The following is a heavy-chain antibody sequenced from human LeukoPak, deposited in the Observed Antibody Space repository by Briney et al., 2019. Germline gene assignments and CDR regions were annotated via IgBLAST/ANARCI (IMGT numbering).Heavy chain of an antibody. V-gene: IGHV1-2*02. D-gene: IGHD1-26*01. CDR2: INPNRVCT. CDR1: VYTFNGYY. J-gene: IGHJ6*03. Sequence: GAAVKVSCQATVYTFNGYYMHWVRQAPGQGLDWMGWINPNRVCTNYAQKFQGRITMPKDTSISTAYMEMSRLRSDDTAVYYCARGMEPYYYMDVWGKGTTVTVSS. CDR3: ARGMEPYYYMDV.